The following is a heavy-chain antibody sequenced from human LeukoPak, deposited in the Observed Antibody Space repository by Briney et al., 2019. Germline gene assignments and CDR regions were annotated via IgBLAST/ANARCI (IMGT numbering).Heavy chain of an antibody. CDR3: AGGPRGGDGDHGLGEYFQH. D-gene: IGHD4-17*01. Sequence: PSETLSLTCAVYGGSFSGYYWSWIRQPPGKGLEWIGEINHSGSTNYNPSLKSRVTISVDTSKNQFSLKLSSVTAADTAVYYCAGGPRGGDGDHGLGEYFQHWGQGTLVTVSS. CDR2: INHSGST. J-gene: IGHJ1*01. CDR1: GGSFSGYY. V-gene: IGHV4-34*01.